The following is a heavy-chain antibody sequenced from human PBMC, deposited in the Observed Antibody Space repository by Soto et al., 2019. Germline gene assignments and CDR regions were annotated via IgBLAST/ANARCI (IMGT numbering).Heavy chain of an antibody. CDR2: IIPIFGTA. Sequence: SVKVSCKASGGTFSSYAISWVRQAPGQGLEWMGGIIPIFGTANYAQKFQGRVTITADESTSTAYMELSSLRSEDTAVYYCARDRTWGSIGYYYGMDVWGQGTTVTVSS. D-gene: IGHD3-16*01. CDR1: GGTFSSYA. V-gene: IGHV1-69*13. CDR3: ARDRTWGSIGYYYGMDV. J-gene: IGHJ6*02.